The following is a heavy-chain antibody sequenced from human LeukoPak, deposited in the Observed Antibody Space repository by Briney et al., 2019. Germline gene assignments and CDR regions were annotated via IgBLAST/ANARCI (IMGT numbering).Heavy chain of an antibody. J-gene: IGHJ4*02. V-gene: IGHV1-18*01. CDR3: VRDLGPLGVRSALGY. CDR1: GYTFTSYA. D-gene: IGHD3-10*01. CDR2: ISTYNGDT. Sequence: ASVKVSCKASGYTFTSYAISWVRQAPGQGLEWMGWISTYNGDTNYAQNLQGRVTVTRDTSTSTAYMDLRSLRSDDTAVYYCVRDLGPLGVRSALGYWGQGTLVTVSS.